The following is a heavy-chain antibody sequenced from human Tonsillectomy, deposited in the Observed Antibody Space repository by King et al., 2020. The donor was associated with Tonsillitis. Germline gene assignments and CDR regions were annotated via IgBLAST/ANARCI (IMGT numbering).Heavy chain of an antibody. J-gene: IGHJ5*02. Sequence: ITLKESGPTLVKPTQTLTLTCTFSGFSLSTSGVGVGWIRQPPGKALDWLALIYWDDDKRYIPSLKSRLIITKETSQNQVDLTMTKLDPVDTATYYCAHLIVGEMTTVGEVSYNWFDPWGQGTLVTVSS. CDR3: AHLIVGEMTTVGEVSYNWFDP. CDR1: GFSLSTSGVG. CDR2: IYWDDDK. D-gene: IGHD5-24*01. V-gene: IGHV2-5*02.